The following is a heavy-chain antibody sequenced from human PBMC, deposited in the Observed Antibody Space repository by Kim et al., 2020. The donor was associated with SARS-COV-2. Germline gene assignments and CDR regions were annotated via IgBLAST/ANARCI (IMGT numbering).Heavy chain of an antibody. CDR1: GFTFSSYG. D-gene: IGHD6-19*01. Sequence: GGSLRLSCAASGFTFSSYGMHWVRQAPGKGLEWVAAISYDGSRKFYAESVKGRFTISRDNSKNTLSVQMNSLRVEDTAVYYCSRGWNVAVAAKPLWGQGTLVTVSS. J-gene: IGHJ4*02. CDR2: ISYDGSRK. CDR3: SRGWNVAVAAKPL. V-gene: IGHV3-30*19.